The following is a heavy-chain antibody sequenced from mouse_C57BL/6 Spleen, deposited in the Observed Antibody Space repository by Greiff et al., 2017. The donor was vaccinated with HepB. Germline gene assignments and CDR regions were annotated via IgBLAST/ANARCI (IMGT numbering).Heavy chain of an antibody. V-gene: IGHV1-64*01. D-gene: IGHD2-4*01. CDR3: ARRDYDGFDY. CDR2: IHPNSGST. J-gene: IGHJ2*01. Sequence: QVQLQQPGAELVKPGASMKLSCKASGYTFTSYWMHWVKQRPGQGLEWIGMIHPNSGSTNYNEKFKSKATLTVDKSSSTAYMQLSSLTSEDSAVYYCARRDYDGFDYWGQGTTLTVSS. CDR1: GYTFTSYW.